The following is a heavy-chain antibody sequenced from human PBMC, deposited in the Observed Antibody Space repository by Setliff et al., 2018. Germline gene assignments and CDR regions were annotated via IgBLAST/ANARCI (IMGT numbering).Heavy chain of an antibody. Sequence: GGSLRLSCAASGFTFSTYWMSWVRQAPGKGLEWVANINQYGSEKYCVDSVKGRFTISRDNAKKSLDLQMNSLRVDDAAVYYCARPGRSNYWDSFDYWGQGTLVTVWGKGTTVTVSS. V-gene: IGHV3-7*01. CDR3: ARPGRSNYWDSFDYWGQGTLVTV. CDR2: INQYGSEK. D-gene: IGHD3-9*01. CDR1: GFTFSTYW. J-gene: IGHJ6*04.